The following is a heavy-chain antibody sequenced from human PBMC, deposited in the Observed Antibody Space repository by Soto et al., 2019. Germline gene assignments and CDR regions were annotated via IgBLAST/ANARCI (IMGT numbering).Heavy chain of an antibody. CDR2: ISGSGGRT. CDR3: AKGGYYSLFDI. D-gene: IGHD3-16*01. V-gene: IGHV3-23*01. J-gene: IGHJ3*02. CDR1: GFPFSSYA. Sequence: GGSLRLSCVASGFPFSSYAMSWFRQTPGKGLEWVSGISGSGGRTYYADSVKGRFTISRDNSNNTLSLQMHILRVEDTAVYFCAKGGYYSLFDIWGQGTMVTVSS.